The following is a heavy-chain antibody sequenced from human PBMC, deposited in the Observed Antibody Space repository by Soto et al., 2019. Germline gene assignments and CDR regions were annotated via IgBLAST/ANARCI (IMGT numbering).Heavy chain of an antibody. D-gene: IGHD3-3*01. V-gene: IGHV1-2*02. J-gene: IGHJ4*02. CDR2: INPNSGGT. CDR3: ARDGLYYFWSGNRLQFDY. CDR1: GYTFTGYY. Sequence: GASVKVSCKASGYTFTGYYMHWVRQAPGQGLEWMGWINPNSGGTNYAQKFQGRVTMTRDTSISTAYMELSRLRSDDTAVYYCARDGLYYFWSGNRLQFDYWGQGTLVTVSS.